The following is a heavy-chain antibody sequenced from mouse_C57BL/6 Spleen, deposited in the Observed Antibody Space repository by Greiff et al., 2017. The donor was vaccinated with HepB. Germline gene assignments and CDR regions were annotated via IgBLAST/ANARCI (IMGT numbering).Heavy chain of an antibody. CDR3: ARRQDGSSPAWFAY. CDR1: GYTFTSYG. D-gene: IGHD1-1*01. CDR2: IYPRSGNT. V-gene: IGHV1-81*01. Sequence: QVQLKESGAELARPGASVKLSCKASGYTFTSYGISWVKQRTGQGLEWIGEIYPRSGNTYYNEKFKGKATLTADKSSSTAYMELRSLTSEDSAVYFCARRQDGSSPAWFAYWGQGTLVTVSA. J-gene: IGHJ3*01.